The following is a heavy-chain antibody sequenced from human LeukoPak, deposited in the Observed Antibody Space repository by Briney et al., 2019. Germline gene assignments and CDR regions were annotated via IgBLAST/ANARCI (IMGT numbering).Heavy chain of an antibody. Sequence: GGALRLSCAASGLTFSSYSMNWVRQAAGKELEWVSYISSSSSTIYYADSVKGRFTNSRDNAKNSLYLQMNSLRAEDTAVYYCALYCSSTSCYRNTGDYYYYMDVWGKGTTVTVSS. D-gene: IGHD2-2*01. CDR1: GLTFSSYS. CDR2: ISSSSSTI. J-gene: IGHJ6*03. CDR3: ALYCSSTSCYRNTGDYYYYMDV. V-gene: IGHV3-48*01.